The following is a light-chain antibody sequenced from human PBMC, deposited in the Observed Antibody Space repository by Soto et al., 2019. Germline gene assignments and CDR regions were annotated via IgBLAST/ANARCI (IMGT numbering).Light chain of an antibody. V-gene: IGLV2-14*02. J-gene: IGLJ1*01. CDR3: SSYTSSSLYV. CDR2: AAT. CDR1: RSDVGSYNL. Sequence: QSALTQPASVSGSPGQSITISCTGTRSDVGSYNLVSWYQQYPGKAPKLVIYAATKRPSGVSNRFSGSKSGITASLTISGLQAEDEADYYCSSYTSSSLYVFGTGTKVTVL.